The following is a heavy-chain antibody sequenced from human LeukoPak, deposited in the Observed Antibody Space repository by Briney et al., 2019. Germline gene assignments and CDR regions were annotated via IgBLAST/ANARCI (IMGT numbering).Heavy chain of an antibody. V-gene: IGHV1-69*06. CDR2: IIPIFGTA. D-gene: IGHD6-13*01. Sequence: ASVKVSCKASGGTFSSYAISWVRQAPGQGLEWMGGIIPIFGTANYAQKFQGRVTITADKSTSTAYMELSSLRSEDTAVYYCARGRPTTSTAAAGANWFDPWGQGTLVTVSS. J-gene: IGHJ5*02. CDR3: ARGRPTTSTAAAGANWFDP. CDR1: GGTFSSYA.